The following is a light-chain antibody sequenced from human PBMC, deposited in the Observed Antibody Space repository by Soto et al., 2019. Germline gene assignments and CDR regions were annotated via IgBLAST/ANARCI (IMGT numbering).Light chain of an antibody. Sequence: DIQMTQSPSTLSASVGDRVTITCRASESISNFLAWYQQKPGKAPKLLIYKASTLKSGVPSRFSGSGPGTEFTLTISSLQPDDFATYYCQHYNSYSEAFGQGTKVDIK. CDR3: QHYNSYSEA. J-gene: IGKJ1*01. CDR2: KAS. CDR1: ESISNF. V-gene: IGKV1-5*03.